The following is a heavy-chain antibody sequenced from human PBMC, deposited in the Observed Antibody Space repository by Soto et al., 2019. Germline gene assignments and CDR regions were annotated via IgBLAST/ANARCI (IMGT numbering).Heavy chain of an antibody. V-gene: IGHV4-61*01. Sequence: PSETLSLTCTVSGGSVSSGSYYWSWIRQPPGKGLEWIGYIYYSGSTNYNPSLKSRVTISVDTSKNQFPLKLSSVTAADTAVYYCARDKGSGIAAPGYWGQGTLVTVSS. CDR1: GGSVSSGSYY. D-gene: IGHD6-6*01. CDR2: IYYSGST. J-gene: IGHJ4*02. CDR3: ARDKGSGIAAPGY.